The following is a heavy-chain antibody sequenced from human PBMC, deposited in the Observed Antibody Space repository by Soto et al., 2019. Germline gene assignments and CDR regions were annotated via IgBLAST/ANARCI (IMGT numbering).Heavy chain of an antibody. CDR2: IIPIFGTA. CDR3: ARLEDSSGYYSYYFDY. CDR1: GGTFSSYA. V-gene: IGHV1-69*13. J-gene: IGHJ4*02. Sequence: SVKVSCKASGGTFSSYAISWVRQAPGQGLEWMGGIIPIFGTANYAQKFQGRVTITADESTSTAYMELSSLRSEDTAVYYCARLEDSSGYYSYYFDYWGQGTLVTVSS. D-gene: IGHD3-22*01.